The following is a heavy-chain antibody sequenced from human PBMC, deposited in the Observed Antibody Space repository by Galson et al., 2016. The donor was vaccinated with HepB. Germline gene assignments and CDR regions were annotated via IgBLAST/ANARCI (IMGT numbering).Heavy chain of an antibody. CDR1: GGSISRYY. Sequence: SETLSLTCTVSGGSISRYYWTWMRQPPGKGLGWIGYIYDSGYTNYDPSLQSRVTISVDPSKNQFSLKLRSVTAADTAVYYCARDYNGVLYWGQGTLVTVSS. J-gene: IGHJ4*02. V-gene: IGHV4-59*01. CDR3: ARDYNGVLY. CDR2: IYDSGYT. D-gene: IGHD3-10*01.